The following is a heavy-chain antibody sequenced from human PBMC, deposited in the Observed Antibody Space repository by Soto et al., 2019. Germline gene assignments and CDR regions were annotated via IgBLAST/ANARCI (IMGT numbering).Heavy chain of an antibody. CDR1: GFTFSSYA. V-gene: IGHV3-30-3*01. D-gene: IGHD6-13*01. CDR2: ISYDGSNK. Sequence: GGSLRLSCAASGFTFSSYAMHWVRQAPGKGLEWVAVISYDGSNKYYADSVKGRFTISRDNSKNTLYLQMNSLRAEDTAVYYCARSLTAAVGRVGFDSWGQGT. CDR3: ARSLTAAVGRVGFDS. J-gene: IGHJ5*01.